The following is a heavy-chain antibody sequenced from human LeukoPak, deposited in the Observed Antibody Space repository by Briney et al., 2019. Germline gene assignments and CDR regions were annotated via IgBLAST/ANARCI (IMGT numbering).Heavy chain of an antibody. V-gene: IGHV3-30*18. D-gene: IGHD6-25*01. J-gene: IGHJ4*02. CDR2: ISYDGSNK. Sequence: GGSLRLSCAASGFTFSSYGMHWVRQAPGKGLEWVAVISYDGSNKYYADSVKGRFTISRDNSKNTLYLQMNSLRAEDTAVYYCAKGGDYFDYWGQGTLVTVSS. CDR1: GFTFSSYG. CDR3: AKGGDYFDY.